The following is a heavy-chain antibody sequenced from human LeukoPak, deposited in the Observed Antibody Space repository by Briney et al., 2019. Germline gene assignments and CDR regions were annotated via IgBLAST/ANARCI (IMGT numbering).Heavy chain of an antibody. D-gene: IGHD3-10*01. J-gene: IGHJ6*02. CDR2: ISSSSSCI. Sequence: PGGSLRLSCAASGFTFSSYSMNWVRQAPGKGLEWVSSISSSSSCIYYADSVKGRFTISRDNSKNTLYLQMNSLRAEDTAVYYCARDMVGSGSFSLYYYYGMDVWGQGTTVTVSS. CDR3: ARDMVGSGSFSLYYYYGMDV. V-gene: IGHV3-21*01. CDR1: GFTFSSYS.